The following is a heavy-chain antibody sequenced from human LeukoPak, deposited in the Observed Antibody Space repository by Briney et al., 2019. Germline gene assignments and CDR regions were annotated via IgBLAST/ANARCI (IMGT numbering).Heavy chain of an antibody. CDR2: IYPGDSDT. CDR1: GYSFTSHW. J-gene: IGHJ4*02. D-gene: IGHD1-26*01. CDR3: ARRVDSGKAFDY. Sequence: GESLKISCKGSGYSFTSHWIGWVRQMPGEGLEWMGIIYPGDSDTRYSPSFQGQVTISANKSISTAYLQWSSLKAADTAMYYCARRVDSGKAFDYWGQGTLVTVSS. V-gene: IGHV5-51*01.